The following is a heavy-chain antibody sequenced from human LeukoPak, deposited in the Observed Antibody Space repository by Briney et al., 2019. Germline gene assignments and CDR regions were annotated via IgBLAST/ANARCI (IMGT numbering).Heavy chain of an antibody. CDR2: ISYDGSNK. J-gene: IGHJ4*02. D-gene: IGHD2-2*01. CDR3: AKDLVVAEQSLDY. Sequence: GGSLRLSCAASGFTFSSYGMHWVRQAPGKGLEWVAVISYDGSNKYYADSVKGRFTISRDNSKNTLYLQMNSLRAEDTAVYYCAKDLVVAEQSLDYWGQGTLVTVSS. V-gene: IGHV3-30*18. CDR1: GFTFSSYG.